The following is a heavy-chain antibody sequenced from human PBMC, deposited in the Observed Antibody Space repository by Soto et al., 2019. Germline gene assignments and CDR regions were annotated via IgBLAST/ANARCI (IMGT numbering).Heavy chain of an antibody. CDR3: ARTRRDQGPPDY. CDR2: IIPILGIA. J-gene: IGHJ4*02. V-gene: IGHV1-69*02. CDR1: GGTFSSYT. Sequence: QVQLVQSGAEVKKPGSSVKVSCKASGGTFSSYTISWVRQAPGEGLEWMGRIIPILGIANYAQKFQGRVTITADKSTSTAYMELISLRSADTAVYYCARTRRDQGPPDYWGQGTLVTVS.